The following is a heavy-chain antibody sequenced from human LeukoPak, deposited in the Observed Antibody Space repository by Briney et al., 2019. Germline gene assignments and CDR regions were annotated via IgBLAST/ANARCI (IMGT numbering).Heavy chain of an antibody. D-gene: IGHD3-22*01. J-gene: IGHJ4*02. CDR2: FAGSDTTK. V-gene: IGHV3-48*03. Sequence: PGGSLRLSCAASGFDFGAYEMNWVRQAPGKGLEWVAYFAGSDTTKYYADSVRGRFTISRDNAKNSLYLQINSLRAEDTALYYCTTLGYHLDSWGQGTLVTVSS. CDR1: GFDFGAYE. CDR3: TTLGYHLDS.